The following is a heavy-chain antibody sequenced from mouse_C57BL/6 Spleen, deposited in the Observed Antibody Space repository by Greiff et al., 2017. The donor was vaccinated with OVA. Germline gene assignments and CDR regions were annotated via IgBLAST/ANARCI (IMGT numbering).Heavy chain of an antibody. CDR3: ALSYYGSSPFAY. CDR2: IDPSDSET. V-gene: IGHV1-52*01. Sequence: QVQLQQPGAELVRPGSSVKLSCKASGYTFTSYWMHWVKQRPIQGLEWIGNIDPSDSETHYNQKFKDKATLTVDKSSSTAYMQLSSLTSEDSAVYCCALSYYGSSPFAYWGQGTLVTVSA. D-gene: IGHD1-1*01. CDR1: GYTFTSYW. J-gene: IGHJ3*01.